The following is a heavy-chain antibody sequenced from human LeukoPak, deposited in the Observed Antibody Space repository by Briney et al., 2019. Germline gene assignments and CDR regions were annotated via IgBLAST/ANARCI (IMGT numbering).Heavy chain of an antibody. CDR1: GYTFTSYY. J-gene: IGHJ4*02. CDR2: INPSGGST. CDR3: ARDRYYYDSSGYIRGISFDY. Sequence: ASVKVSCKASGYTFTSYYMHWVRQAPGQGLEWMGIINPSGGSTSYAQKFQGRVTMTRDTSTSTVCMELSSLRSEDTAVYYCARDRYYYDSSGYIRGISFDYWGQGTLVTVSS. V-gene: IGHV1-46*01. D-gene: IGHD3-22*01.